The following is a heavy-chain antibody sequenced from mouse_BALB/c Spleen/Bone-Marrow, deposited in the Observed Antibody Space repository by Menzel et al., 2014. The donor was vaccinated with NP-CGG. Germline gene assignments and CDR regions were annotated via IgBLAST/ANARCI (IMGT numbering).Heavy chain of an antibody. D-gene: IGHD2-4*01. CDR2: ISDGGSYT. V-gene: IGHV5-4*02. Sequence: EVKVEESGGGLVKPGGSLKLSCAASGFTFSDYYMYWVRHTPEKRLGWVATISDGGSYTYYPDSVKGRFTISRDNAKNNLYLQMSSLKSEDTAMYYCARDYDYDPAWFAYWGQGTLVTVSA. J-gene: IGHJ3*01. CDR3: ARDYDYDPAWFAY. CDR1: GFTFSDYY.